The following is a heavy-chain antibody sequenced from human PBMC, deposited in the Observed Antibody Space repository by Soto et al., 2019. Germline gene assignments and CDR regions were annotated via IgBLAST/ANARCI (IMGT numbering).Heavy chain of an antibody. V-gene: IGHV2-5*02. CDR3: ALDPGLPTSFPTQGGFDP. D-gene: IGHD2-2*01. CDR1: GFSLSTSGVG. CDR2: IYWDDDK. Sequence: QITLKESGPALVKPTQTLTLTCTFSGFSLSTSGVGVGWIRQPPGKALEWLALIYWDDDKRYSPSLKNRLTVTKDTSKNQGVLTMTNMDLVDTATYYCALDPGLPTSFPTQGGFDPWGQGTLVTVSS. J-gene: IGHJ5*02.